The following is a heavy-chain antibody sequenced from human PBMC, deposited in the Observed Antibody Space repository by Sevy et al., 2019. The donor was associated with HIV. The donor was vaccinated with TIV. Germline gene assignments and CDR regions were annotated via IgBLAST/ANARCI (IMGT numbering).Heavy chain of an antibody. CDR1: GFTFSSYS. V-gene: IGHV3-21*01. CDR3: AIGVKTYDAFDI. CDR2: ISGISNYI. J-gene: IGHJ3*02. Sequence: GGSLRLSCAASGFTFSSYSMNWVRQAPGKGLEWFSSISGISNYIFYADSVQGRFSISRDNANDSLYLQMNSLRVEDTAIYYCAIGVKTYDAFDIWGQGPMVTVSS.